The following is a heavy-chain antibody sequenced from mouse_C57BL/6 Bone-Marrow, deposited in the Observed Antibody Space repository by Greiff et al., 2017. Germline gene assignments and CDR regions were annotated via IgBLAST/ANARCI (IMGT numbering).Heavy chain of an antibody. Sequence: EVKVVESGGGLVKPGGSLKLSCAASGFTFSDYGMHWVRQAPEQGLEWVAYISSGSSTIYYADTVEGRFTISKDNAKNTLFLQMTSLRSEDTAVYYCARGVGAVDYWGQGTSVTVSS. J-gene: IGHJ4*01. V-gene: IGHV5-17*01. D-gene: IGHD1-1*01. CDR3: ARGVGAVDY. CDR2: ISSGSSTI. CDR1: GFTFSDYG.